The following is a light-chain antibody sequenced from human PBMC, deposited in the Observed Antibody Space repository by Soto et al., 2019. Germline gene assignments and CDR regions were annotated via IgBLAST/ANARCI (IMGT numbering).Light chain of an antibody. J-gene: IGLJ1*01. Sequence: QSVLPQPASVSGSPGQSITISCTGTSSDVGGYDYVSWYQLHPGKAPKLMVFEVSNRPSGVSYRFSGSKSGNTASLTISGLQAEDEADYFCSSYSISTAYLFGTGTKGHRP. CDR1: SSDVGGYDY. V-gene: IGLV2-14*01. CDR2: EVS. CDR3: SSYSISTAYL.